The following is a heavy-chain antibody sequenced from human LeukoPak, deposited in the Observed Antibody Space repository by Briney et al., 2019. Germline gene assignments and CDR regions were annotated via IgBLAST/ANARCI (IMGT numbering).Heavy chain of an antibody. V-gene: IGHV4-59*13. CDR2: VFHSGSS. CDR1: IGSISSFY. Sequence: SETLSLTCTVSIGSISSFYWSWLRQPPGKGLEWIGSVFHSGSSTFNPSLRSLVTISLDKSKHQFSLNMSSVTAADTAVYYCARADWEYSEDYSFPTEMFYFDHWGGGTPVTVSS. J-gene: IGHJ4*02. CDR3: ARADWEYSEDYSFPTEMFYFDH. D-gene: IGHD3/OR15-3a*01.